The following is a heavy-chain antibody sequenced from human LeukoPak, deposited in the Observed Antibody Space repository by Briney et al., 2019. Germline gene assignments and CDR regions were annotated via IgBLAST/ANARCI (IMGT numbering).Heavy chain of an antibody. Sequence: KHGESLKISCKGFGYSFSNYGISWVRQMPGKGLEWMGRIDPSDSYSNYGPSFQGHVTISADRSISTAYLQWRRLKASDTAMYYCVRQLDYYDKRDYWGQGTLVTVAS. J-gene: IGHJ4*02. CDR1: GYSFSNYG. CDR2: IDPSDSYS. D-gene: IGHD3-22*01. CDR3: VRQLDYYDKRDY. V-gene: IGHV5-10-1*01.